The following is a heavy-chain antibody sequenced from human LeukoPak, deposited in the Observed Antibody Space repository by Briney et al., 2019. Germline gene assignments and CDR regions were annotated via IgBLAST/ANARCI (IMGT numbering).Heavy chain of an antibody. CDR1: GASVSSGSYS. V-gene: IGHV4-61*01. D-gene: IGHD5-24*01. Sequence: SETLSLTCTVSGASVSSGSYSWNWIRQPPGKGLEWIGYMFCRGSTNYNPSLKSRVTISVDTSKNQFSLKLSSVTAADTAVYYCARGARAGYNLEPFDYWGQGTLVTVSS. CDR2: MFCRGST. CDR3: ARGARAGYNLEPFDY. J-gene: IGHJ4*02.